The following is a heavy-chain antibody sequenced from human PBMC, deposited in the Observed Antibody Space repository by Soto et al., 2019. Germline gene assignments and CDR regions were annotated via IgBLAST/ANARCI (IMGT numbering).Heavy chain of an antibody. J-gene: IGHJ5*02. D-gene: IGHD3-22*01. Sequence: ASVKVSCKAAGYAFTIFDINWVRQASGHGLEWMGWMNPNSGDTAYAQNFQGRVTMTRDTSKSTAYMELSSLRFDDTAVYYCARGRLRGYNWFDAWGQGTLVTVSS. CDR2: MNPNSGDT. V-gene: IGHV1-8*01. CDR3: ARGRLRGYNWFDA. CDR1: GYAFTIFD.